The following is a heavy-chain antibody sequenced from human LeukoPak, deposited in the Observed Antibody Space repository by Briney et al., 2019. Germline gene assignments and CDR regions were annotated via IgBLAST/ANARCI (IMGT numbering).Heavy chain of an antibody. Sequence: ASVKVSCRASGYTFTRNALNWVRQAPGQGLDWMGWINPNTGNPTYAQGFTGRFVFSLDTSVSTAYLRITSLKAEDTAVYYCARTYYDFWSGYHKFDYWGQGTLVTVSS. J-gene: IGHJ4*02. D-gene: IGHD3-3*01. V-gene: IGHV7-4-1*02. CDR3: ARTYYDFWSGYHKFDY. CDR1: GYTFTRNA. CDR2: INPNTGNP.